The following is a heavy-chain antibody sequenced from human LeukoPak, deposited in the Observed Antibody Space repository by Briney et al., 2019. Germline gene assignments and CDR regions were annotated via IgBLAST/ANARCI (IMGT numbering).Heavy chain of an antibody. D-gene: IGHD3-22*01. CDR2: XXXSGGST. J-gene: IGHJ4*02. Sequence: AXXXSGGSTYYADSVKGRFTISRDNSKNTLYLQMNSLRAEDTAVYYCAKEQSYYDSSGYYHSFDYWGQGTLVTVSS. CDR3: AKEQSYYDSSGYYHSFDY. V-gene: IGHV3-23*01.